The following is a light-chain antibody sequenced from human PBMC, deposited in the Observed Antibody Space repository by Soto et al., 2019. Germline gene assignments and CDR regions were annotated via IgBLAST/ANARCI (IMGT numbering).Light chain of an antibody. J-gene: IGKJ4*01. CDR2: KAS. Sequence: DIQMTQSPSTLSASVGDRITITCRASQSIRSWLAWYQKKPGKAPNLLIYKASSLESGVPSRFSGSGSGTEFTLTISSLQPNDVATSYCEQYHSYPLSVGGVTKV. CDR1: QSIRSW. V-gene: IGKV1-5*03. CDR3: EQYHSYPLS.